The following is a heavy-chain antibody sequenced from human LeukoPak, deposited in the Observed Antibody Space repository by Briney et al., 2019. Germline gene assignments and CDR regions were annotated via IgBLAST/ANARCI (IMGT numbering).Heavy chain of an antibody. CDR2: MWYDGSNK. CDR1: GFTFSSYG. D-gene: IGHD5-18*01. Sequence: GGSLRLSCAASGFTFSSYGMHWVRQAPGKGLEWVAVMWYDGSNKYYADSVKGRFTISRDNSKNTLYLQMNSLRAEDTAVYYCARDKDTARGPPWFDPWGQGTLVTVSS. V-gene: IGHV3-33*01. J-gene: IGHJ5*02. CDR3: ARDKDTARGPPWFDP.